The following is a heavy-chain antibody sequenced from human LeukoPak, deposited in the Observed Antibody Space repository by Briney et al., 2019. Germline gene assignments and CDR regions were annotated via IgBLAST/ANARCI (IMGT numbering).Heavy chain of an antibody. D-gene: IGHD3/OR15-3a*01. CDR3: ARDRTSVKAFFDY. V-gene: IGHV4-34*01. CDR2: INHSGST. J-gene: IGHJ4*02. CDR1: GGSFSGYY. Sequence: SETLSLTCAVYGGSFSGYYWSWIRQPPGKGLEWIGEINHSGSTNYNPSLKSRVTISVDTSKNQFSLKLSSVTAADTAVYYCARDRTSVKAFFDYWGQGTLVTVSS.